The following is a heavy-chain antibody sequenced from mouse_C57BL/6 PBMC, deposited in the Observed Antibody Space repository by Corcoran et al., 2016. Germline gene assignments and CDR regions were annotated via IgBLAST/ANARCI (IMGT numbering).Heavy chain of an antibody. J-gene: IGHJ3*01. V-gene: IGHV3-6*01. CDR3: ASGPYYYGSSSWFAY. D-gene: IGHD1-1*01. CDR1: GYSITSGYY. CDR2: ISYDGSN. Sequence: DVQLQESGPGLVKPSQSLSLTCSVTGYSITSGYYWNWIRQFPGNKLEWMGYISYDGSNNYNPSLKNRISITRDTSKNQFFLKLNSVTTEDTATYYCASGPYYYGSSSWFAYWGQGTLVTVSA.